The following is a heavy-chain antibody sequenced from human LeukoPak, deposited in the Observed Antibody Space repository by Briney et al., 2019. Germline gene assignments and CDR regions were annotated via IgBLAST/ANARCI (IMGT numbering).Heavy chain of an antibody. D-gene: IGHD5-12*01. V-gene: IGHV4-4*02. CDR1: GFTVGSSY. Sequence: PGGSLRLSCAASGFTVGSSYMDWIRQPPGKGLEWIGEIYHSGSTNYNPSLKSRVTISVDKSKNQFSLRLSSVTAADTAVYYCARATDDAFDIWGQGTMVTVSS. CDR2: IYHSGST. J-gene: IGHJ3*02. CDR3: ARATDDAFDI.